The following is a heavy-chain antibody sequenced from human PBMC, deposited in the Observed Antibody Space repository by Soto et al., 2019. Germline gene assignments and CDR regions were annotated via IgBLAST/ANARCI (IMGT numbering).Heavy chain of an antibody. CDR3: ARAWTLSGSRSRDIYYYYYGMDV. V-gene: IGHV3-48*03. Sequence: EVQLVESGGGLVQPGGSLRLSCAASGFTFSSYEMNWVRQAPGKGLEWVSYISSSGSTIYYADSVKGRFTISRDNAKNSLYLQMNSLRPEDTAVYYCARAWTLSGSRSRDIYYYYYGMDVWGQGTTVTVSS. J-gene: IGHJ6*02. CDR1: GFTFSSYE. CDR2: ISSSGSTI. D-gene: IGHD1-26*01.